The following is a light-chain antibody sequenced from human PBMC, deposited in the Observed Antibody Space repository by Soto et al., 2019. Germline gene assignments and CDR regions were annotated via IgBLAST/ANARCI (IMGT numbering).Light chain of an antibody. CDR3: LSYDTSLRGV. V-gene: IGLV1-40*01. CDR1: SSNIGAGFD. J-gene: IGLJ2*01. CDR2: ANT. Sequence: QSVLTQPPSVSGAPGQTVTISCTGTSSNIGAGFDVHWYQQLPGAAPKLLIDANTDRPSGVPARFSGSKSVTSASLAITGLQPEDEADYFCLSYDTSLRGVFGGGTKLTVL.